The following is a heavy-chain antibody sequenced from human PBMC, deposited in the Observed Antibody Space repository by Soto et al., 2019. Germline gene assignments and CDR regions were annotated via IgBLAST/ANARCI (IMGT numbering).Heavy chain of an antibody. CDR1: GGSFSGYY. Sequence: SETLSLTCAVYGGSFSGYYWSWIRQPPGKGLEWIGEINHSGSTDYNPSLKSRVTISVDTSKNQFSLKLSSVTAADTAVYYCASGEDTLWAFDYWGQGTLVTVSS. CDR2: INHSGST. D-gene: IGHD5-18*01. CDR3: ASGEDTLWAFDY. J-gene: IGHJ4*02. V-gene: IGHV4-34*01.